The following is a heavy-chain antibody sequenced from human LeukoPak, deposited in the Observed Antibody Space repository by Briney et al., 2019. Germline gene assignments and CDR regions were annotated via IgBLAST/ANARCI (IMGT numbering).Heavy chain of an antibody. Sequence: GGSLRLSCAASGFTFSSYAMTWVRQAPGKGLEWVSSISGSGGSTYYADYVKGRFTISRDNSKNTLYLQMNSLRVEDTAIYYCARTGNSRFDYWGQGTLVTVSS. J-gene: IGHJ4*02. CDR3: ARTGNSRFDY. V-gene: IGHV3-23*01. D-gene: IGHD1-7*01. CDR1: GFTFSSYA. CDR2: ISGSGGST.